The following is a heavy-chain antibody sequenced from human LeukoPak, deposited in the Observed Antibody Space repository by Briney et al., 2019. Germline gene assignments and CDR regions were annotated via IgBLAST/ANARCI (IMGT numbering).Heavy chain of an antibody. CDR1: GYSFTTYW. D-gene: IGHD2-21*02. J-gene: IGHJ4*02. Sequence: GESLKISCKGSGYSFTTYWIGWVRQMPGRGPEWMGIIYPGDSETRYSPSFQGQVTISADKSITTAYLEFSSLKASDTAMYYCARPAYCGSDCLAVWGQGTLVTVSS. CDR2: IYPGDSET. CDR3: ARPAYCGSDCLAV. V-gene: IGHV5-51*01.